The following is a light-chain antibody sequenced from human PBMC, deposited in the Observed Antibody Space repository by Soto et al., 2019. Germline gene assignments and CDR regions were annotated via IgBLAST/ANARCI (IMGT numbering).Light chain of an antibody. CDR1: QSIDSD. J-gene: IGKJ1*01. CDR3: EQYSHWRT. V-gene: IGKV3-15*01. CDR2: GAS. Sequence: EIMRTQSPANVSVFPGERATLSCRASQSIDSDLAWYQQKPGHVPRLLIYGASTRATGVPARFSGSGSGTEFTLPIISLQSDDFAVYYCEQYSHWRTFGPGTKVEIK.